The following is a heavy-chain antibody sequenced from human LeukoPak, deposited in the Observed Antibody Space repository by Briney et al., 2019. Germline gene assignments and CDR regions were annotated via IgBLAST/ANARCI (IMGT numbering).Heavy chain of an antibody. V-gene: IGHV4-34*01. D-gene: IGHD4-17*01. CDR3: ARVGFGTVKARRGGVLDY. Sequence: PSETLSLTCAVYGGSFSGYYWSWIRQPPGKGLEWIGEINHSGSTNYNPSLKSRVTISVDTSKNQFSLKLSSVAAADTAVYYCARVGFGTVKARRGGVLDYWGQGTLVTVSS. CDR2: INHSGST. CDR1: GGSFSGYY. J-gene: IGHJ4*02.